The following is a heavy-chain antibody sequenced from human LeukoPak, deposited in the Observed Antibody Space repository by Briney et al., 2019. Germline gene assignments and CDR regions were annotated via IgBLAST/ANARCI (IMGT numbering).Heavy chain of an antibody. V-gene: IGHV4-34*01. CDR3: ARGAGAAAGTSTDY. CDR1: GGSFSGYY. D-gene: IGHD6-13*01. Sequence: SETLSLTCAVYGGSFSGYYWSWIRQPPGKGLEWIGEINHSGSTNYNPSLKSPATISVDTSKNQFSLKLSSVTAADTAVYYCARGAGAAAGTSTDYWGQGTLVTVSS. J-gene: IGHJ4*02. CDR2: INHSGST.